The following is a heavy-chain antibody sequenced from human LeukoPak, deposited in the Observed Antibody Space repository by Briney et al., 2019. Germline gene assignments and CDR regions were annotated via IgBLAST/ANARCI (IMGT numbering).Heavy chain of an antibody. CDR2: INPNSDDS. J-gene: IGHJ3*02. Sequence: ASVKVSCKASGYTFTTYYIHWVRQAPGQGLEWMGWINPNSDDSNSAQKFQGRVTLTRDTSTSTAYMELSRLRSDDTAVYFCATSITTYAFDIWGQGTMVTVSS. CDR1: GYTFTTYY. CDR3: ATSITTYAFDI. V-gene: IGHV1-2*02. D-gene: IGHD4-11*01.